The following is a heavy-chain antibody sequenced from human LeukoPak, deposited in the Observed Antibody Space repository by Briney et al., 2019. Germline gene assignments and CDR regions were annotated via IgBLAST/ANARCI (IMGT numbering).Heavy chain of an antibody. CDR2: IYYSGST. D-gene: IGHD3-22*01. J-gene: IGHJ3*02. CDR1: GGSISSYY. Sequence: PSETLSLTCTVSGGSISSYYWSWIRQPPGKGLEWIGYIYYSGSTNYNPSLKSRVTISVDTSKNQFSLKLSSVTAADTAVYYCARDMYYYDSSGYYGEDHDAFDIWGQGTMVTVSS. V-gene: IGHV4-59*01. CDR3: ARDMYYYDSSGYYGEDHDAFDI.